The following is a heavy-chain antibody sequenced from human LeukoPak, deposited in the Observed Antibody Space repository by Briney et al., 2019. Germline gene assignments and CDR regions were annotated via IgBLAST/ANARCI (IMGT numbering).Heavy chain of an antibody. Sequence: SVKVSCKASGGTFSSYAISWVRQAPGQGLEWMGGIIPIFGTANYAQKFQGRVTITADESTSTAYMELSSLRSEDTAVYYCARSRLVVVPAAIMPHYYYYYMDVWGKGTTATVSS. CDR3: ARSRLVVVPAAIMPHYYYYYMDV. CDR2: IIPIFGTA. J-gene: IGHJ6*03. V-gene: IGHV1-69*01. CDR1: GGTFSSYA. D-gene: IGHD2-2*02.